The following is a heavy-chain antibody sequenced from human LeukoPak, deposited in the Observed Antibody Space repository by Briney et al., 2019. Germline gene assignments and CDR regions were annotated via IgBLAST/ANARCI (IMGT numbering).Heavy chain of an antibody. D-gene: IGHD5-24*01. Sequence: SETLSLTCAAYGGSFSGYYWSWIRRPPGTGREGFGEINLSGSTNYNPSIKRRSTVSADKSKNQFSRNTCSVTAADTAVYYCARVSGRGLQTRYYFDYWGQGTLVTVSS. CDR2: INLSGST. CDR3: ARVSGRGLQTRYYFDY. J-gene: IGHJ4*02. V-gene: IGHV4-34*01. CDR1: GGSFSGYY.